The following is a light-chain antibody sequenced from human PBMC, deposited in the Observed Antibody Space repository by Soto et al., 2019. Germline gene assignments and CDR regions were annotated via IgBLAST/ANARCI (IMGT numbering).Light chain of an antibody. CDR2: GAS. J-gene: IGKJ2*01. CDR1: QSFSSIY. CDR3: QQYGSSPPYT. Sequence: EIVLTQSPGTLSLSPGERATLSCRASQSFSSIYLAWYQQKPGQAPRLLIYGASSRATGIPDRFSGSGSGTDFTLTISRLEPEDFAVYYCQQYGSSPPYTFGQGTKLKIK. V-gene: IGKV3-20*01.